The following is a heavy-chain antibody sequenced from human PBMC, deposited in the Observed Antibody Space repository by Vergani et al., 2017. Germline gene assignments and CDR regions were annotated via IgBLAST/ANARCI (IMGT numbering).Heavy chain of an antibody. CDR2: VNQDGSEK. CDR3: VRVPLIRRGSGNYGINNYHGMDV. V-gene: IGHV3-7*01. D-gene: IGHD3-10*01. J-gene: IGHJ6*02. Sequence: EGQLVESGGDWVQRGGSLRLSCAASGFISSSYWMSWVRQAPGKGLEWVANVNQDGSEKYYVDSVRGRCNISRDNAKNSIYLQMNSLRAEDTAVYFCVRVPLIRRGSGNYGINNYHGMDVWGQGTTVIVSS. CDR1: GFISSSYW.